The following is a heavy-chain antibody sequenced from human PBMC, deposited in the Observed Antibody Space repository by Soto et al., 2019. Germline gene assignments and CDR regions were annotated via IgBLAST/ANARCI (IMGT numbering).Heavy chain of an antibody. Sequence: SETLSLTXTVAGGSISSYYWSWIRQPPGKGLEWIGYIYYSGSTNYNPSLKSRVTISVDTSKNQFSLKLSSVTAADTAVYYCARDNYGDYYFDYWGQGTLVTVSS. D-gene: IGHD4-17*01. CDR1: GGSISSYY. CDR3: ARDNYGDYYFDY. J-gene: IGHJ4*02. CDR2: IYYSGST. V-gene: IGHV4-59*01.